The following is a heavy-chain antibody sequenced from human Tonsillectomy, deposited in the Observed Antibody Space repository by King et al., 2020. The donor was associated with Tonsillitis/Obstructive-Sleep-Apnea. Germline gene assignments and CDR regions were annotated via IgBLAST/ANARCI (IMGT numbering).Heavy chain of an antibody. V-gene: IGHV3-30*04. CDR2: ISYDGSNK. J-gene: IGHJ4*02. Sequence: VQLVESGGGVVQPGRSLRLSCAASGFTFSSYAMYWVRQAPGKGLEWVAIISYDGSNKYYADSVKGRFTISRDNSKNTLYLQLNSLRAEDTAVYYCARDSLGHYFDYWGPGTLVTVSS. CDR3: ARDSLGHYFDY. D-gene: IGHD3-16*01. CDR1: GFTFSSYA.